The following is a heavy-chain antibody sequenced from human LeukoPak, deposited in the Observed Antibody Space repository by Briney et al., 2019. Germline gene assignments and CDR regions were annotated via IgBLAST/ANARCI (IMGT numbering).Heavy chain of an antibody. CDR2: IYYSEST. CDR3: ARVLDLSKRGLDAFDI. J-gene: IGHJ3*02. CDR1: GGSISSSSYY. V-gene: IGHV4-39*07. D-gene: IGHD3-16*01. Sequence: PSETLSLTCTVSGGSISSSSYYWGWIRQPPGKGLEWIGTIYYSESTYYNPSLKSRVTISVDPSKNQVSLKLSSATAADTAVYYCARVLDLSKRGLDAFDIWGQGTMVTVSS.